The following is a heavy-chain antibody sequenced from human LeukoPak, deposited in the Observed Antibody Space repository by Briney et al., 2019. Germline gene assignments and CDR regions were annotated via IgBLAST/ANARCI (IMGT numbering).Heavy chain of an antibody. Sequence: PSETLSLTCTVSGGSISSYYWSWIRQPPGKGLEWIGYIYYSGSTNYNPSLKSRVTISVDTSKNQFSLKLNSVTAADTAVYYCARVVPVPAPLRYFDWLFDYWGQGTLVTVSS. CDR1: GGSISSYY. CDR2: IYYSGST. J-gene: IGHJ4*02. V-gene: IGHV4-59*01. D-gene: IGHD3-9*01. CDR3: ARVVPVPAPLRYFDWLFDY.